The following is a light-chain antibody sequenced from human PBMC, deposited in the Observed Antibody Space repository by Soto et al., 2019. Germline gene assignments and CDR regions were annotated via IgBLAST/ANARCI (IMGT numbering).Light chain of an antibody. CDR1: SSDVGGYNF. CDR3: SSYTSISTYV. V-gene: IGLV2-14*01. CDR2: DVR. J-gene: IGLJ1*01. Sequence: QSALTQPASVSGSPGQSITTSCTGTSSDVGGYNFVSWYQQHPGKAPKLMIYDVRNRPSGVSNRFSGSKSVNTASLTISGLQAEDEADYYCSSYTSISTYVFGTGTKLTVL.